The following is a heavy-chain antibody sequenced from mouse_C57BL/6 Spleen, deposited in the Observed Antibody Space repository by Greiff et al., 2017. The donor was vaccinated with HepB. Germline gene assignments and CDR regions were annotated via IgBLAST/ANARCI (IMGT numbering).Heavy chain of an antibody. CDR3: TRGNYGGAMDD. CDR1: GFTFSSYA. Sequence: EVQRVESGEGLVKPGGSLKLSCAASGFTFSSYAMSWVRQTPEKRLEWVAYISSGGDYIYYADTVKGRFTISRDNARNTLYLQMSSLKYEDTAMYYCTRGNYGGAMDDWGQGTSVTVSS. J-gene: IGHJ4*01. V-gene: IGHV5-9-1*02. D-gene: IGHD1-1*01. CDR2: ISSGGDYI.